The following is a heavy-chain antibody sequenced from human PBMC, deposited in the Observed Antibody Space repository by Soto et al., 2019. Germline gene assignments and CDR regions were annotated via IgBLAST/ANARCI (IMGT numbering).Heavy chain of an antibody. J-gene: IGHJ4*02. Sequence: PGGSLRLSCGASGFTFSSYAMHWVRQAPGKGLEYVSGISSNGGSTHYANSVKGRFTISRDNSKNTLYLQMGSLRAEDMAVYYCARHLDASSGYSPAYWGQGTLVTVSS. V-gene: IGHV3-64*01. CDR3: ARHLDASSGYSPAY. CDR2: ISSNGGST. D-gene: IGHD3-22*01. CDR1: GFTFSSYA.